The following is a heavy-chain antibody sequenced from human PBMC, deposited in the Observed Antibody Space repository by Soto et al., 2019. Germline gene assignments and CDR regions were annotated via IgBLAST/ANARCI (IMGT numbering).Heavy chain of an antibody. CDR2: ISTSGTT. D-gene: IGHD6-19*01. CDR1: GASLGGTS. CDR3: AREAGPDRWFDP. Sequence: QVQLQESGPGLVEPSETLSLTCTVSGASLGGTSGPGSGRPPGRGLDWIGRISTSGTTNYNPSLKSRVTMSVDTSKNHFSLNLSSVTAADTAVYYCAREAGPDRWFDPWGQGTLVTVSS. V-gene: IGHV4-4*07. J-gene: IGHJ5*02.